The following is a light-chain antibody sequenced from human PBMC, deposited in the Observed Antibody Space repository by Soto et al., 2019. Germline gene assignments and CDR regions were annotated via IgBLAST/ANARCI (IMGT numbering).Light chain of an antibody. Sequence: DIQMTQSPSSLSASVGDRVTISCRASQSIANYLNWYQQKPGKAPKLLIYAAFSLQSGVPSRFSGSGSGTDFTLTISSLQPEDFATYYCQESYSTPRTFGQGTILEIK. J-gene: IGKJ2*01. CDR3: QESYSTPRT. CDR2: AAF. V-gene: IGKV1-39*01. CDR1: QSIANY.